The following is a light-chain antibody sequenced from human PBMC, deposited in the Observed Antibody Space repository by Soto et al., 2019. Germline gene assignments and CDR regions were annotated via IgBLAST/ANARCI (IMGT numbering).Light chain of an antibody. J-gene: IGKJ4*01. CDR3: QQYNDWPPA. CDR1: QSFSSN. V-gene: IGKV3-15*01. CDR2: GAS. Sequence: ETVMTQSPATLSLSPQETATLSSSANQSFSSNLFCYQQKPGQTPRFLIYGASTRATCIPARFRSSGSGTEFTLTIDSLQSEDFAVYYCQQYNDWPPAFGGGTKVEIK.